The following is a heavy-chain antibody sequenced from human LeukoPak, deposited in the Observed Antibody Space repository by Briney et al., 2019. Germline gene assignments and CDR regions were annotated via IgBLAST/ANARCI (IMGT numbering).Heavy chain of an antibody. CDR3: AKNNGWLQLGD. CDR2: GKEDETEK. CDR1: GYALRNDW. Sequence: PGGSLRLSCVVSGYALRNDWLVWVRQAPGKGLEWVATGKEDETEKDYVDSVSGRFTIFTDNAKNSLYLQMNSLTPEDTAVYYYAKNNGWLQLGDWGQGTLVTVSS. V-gene: IGHV3-7*01. D-gene: IGHD5-24*01. J-gene: IGHJ4*02.